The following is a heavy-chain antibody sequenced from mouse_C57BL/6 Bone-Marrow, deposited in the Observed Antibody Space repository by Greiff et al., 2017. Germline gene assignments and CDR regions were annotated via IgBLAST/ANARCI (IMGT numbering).Heavy chain of an antibody. CDR2: ISDGGSYT. V-gene: IGHV5-4*01. Sequence: EVHLVESGGGLVKPGGSLKLSCAASGFTFSSYAMSWVRQTPEKRLEWVATISDGGSYTYYPDNVKGRFPISRDNAKNNLYLQMSHLKSEDTAMYYCARDWDYYGSSYDYFDYWGQGTTLTVSS. CDR3: ARDWDYYGSSYDYFDY. J-gene: IGHJ2*01. CDR1: GFTFSSYA. D-gene: IGHD1-1*01.